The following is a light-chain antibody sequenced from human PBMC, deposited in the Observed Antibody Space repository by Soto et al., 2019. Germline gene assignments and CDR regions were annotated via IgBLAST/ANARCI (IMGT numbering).Light chain of an antibody. V-gene: IGLV2-23*01. CDR1: SSDVGSYKF. J-gene: IGLJ3*02. CDR2: EGS. CDR3: CSYAGSSTLV. Sequence: QPVLTQPASVSGSPGQSITISCTGTSSDVGSYKFVSWYQQHPGKAPKLMIYEGSKRPSGVSSRFSGSKSGNTASLTISGLQAEDEGDYHCCSYAGSSTLVFGGGTKLTVL.